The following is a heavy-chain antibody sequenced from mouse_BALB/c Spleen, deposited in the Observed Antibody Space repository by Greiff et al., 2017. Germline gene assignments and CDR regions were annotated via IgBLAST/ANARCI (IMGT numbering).Heavy chain of an antibody. CDR1: GFTFNTYA. CDR2: IRSKSNNYAT. D-gene: IGHD1-1*01. Sequence: EVQLQESGGGLVQPKGSLKLSCAASGFTFNTYAMNWVRQAPGKGLEWVARIRSKSNNYATYYADSVKDRFTISRDDSQSMLYLQMNNLKTEDTAMYYCVRHGAYYYGSSSFAYWGQGTLVTVSA. J-gene: IGHJ3*01. CDR3: VRHGAYYYGSSSFAY. V-gene: IGHV10-1*02.